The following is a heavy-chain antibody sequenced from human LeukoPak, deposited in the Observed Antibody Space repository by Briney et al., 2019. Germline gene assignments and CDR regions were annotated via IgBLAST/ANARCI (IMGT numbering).Heavy chain of an antibody. CDR3: AKGSYYDSSGSFYFDY. V-gene: IGHV3-23*01. J-gene: IGHJ4*02. CDR2: IGGSNGIT. Sequence: GGSLRLSCAASRFTFNSYAMSWVRQAPGKGLEWVSVIGGSNGITFYVGSVKGRFTISRDNSKNTLYVQVNSLGTEDTAAYYCAKGSYYDSSGSFYFDYWGQGTLVTVSS. D-gene: IGHD3-22*01. CDR1: RFTFNSYA.